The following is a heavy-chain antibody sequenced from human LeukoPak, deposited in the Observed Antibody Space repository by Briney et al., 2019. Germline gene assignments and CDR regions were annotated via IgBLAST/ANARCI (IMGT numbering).Heavy chain of an antibody. D-gene: IGHD1/OR15-1a*01. CDR1: GYSFTTYW. CDR3: ATSESQTKFDY. Sequence: GESLKISCKGSGYSFTTYWIGWVRRMPGKGLEWMGIIFPGDSDTIYSPSFQGQVTISADKSINTAYPQWSSLKASDTAIYYCATSESQTKFDYWGQGTLVTASS. CDR2: IFPGDSDT. J-gene: IGHJ4*02. V-gene: IGHV5-51*01.